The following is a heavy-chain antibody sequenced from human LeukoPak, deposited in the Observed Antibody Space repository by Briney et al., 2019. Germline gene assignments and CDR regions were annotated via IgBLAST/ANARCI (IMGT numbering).Heavy chain of an antibody. Sequence: SVKVSCKASGGTFSSYAISWVRQAPGQGLEWMGGIIPIFGTANYAQKFQGRVTITRDTSASTAYMELSSLRSEDTAVYYCARGEQWPYDAFDIWGQGTMVTVSS. J-gene: IGHJ3*02. CDR3: ARGEQWPYDAFDI. V-gene: IGHV1-69*05. CDR1: GGTFSSYA. D-gene: IGHD6-19*01. CDR2: IIPIFGTA.